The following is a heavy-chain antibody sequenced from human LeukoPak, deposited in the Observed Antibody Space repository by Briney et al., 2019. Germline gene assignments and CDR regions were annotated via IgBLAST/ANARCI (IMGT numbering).Heavy chain of an antibody. V-gene: IGHV4-59*08. CDR1: GTSISSYY. CDR2: AYYSGST. Sequence: SSETLSLTCTVSGTSISSYYWSWIRQPPGKGLEWIGYAYYSGSTNYNPSLKGRVTMSLDTSKIQFSLKLSSVTAADTAVYYCARHDSAYSFDYWGQGALVTVSS. D-gene: IGHD2-15*01. J-gene: IGHJ4*02. CDR3: ARHDSAYSFDY.